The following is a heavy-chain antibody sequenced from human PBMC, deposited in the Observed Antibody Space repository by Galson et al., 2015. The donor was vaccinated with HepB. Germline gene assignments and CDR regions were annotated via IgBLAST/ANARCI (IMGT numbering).Heavy chain of an antibody. CDR3: VRVDLGPYVVHYFDS. V-gene: IGHV3-7*03. D-gene: IGHD3-10*01. Sequence: SLRLSCAASGFTFSSYWMSWVRQAPGKGLEWVADIKQDGSEKYYVDSLRGRFTISRDNAKNSLFLQMHSLRGEDTAVYYCVRVDLGPYVVHYFDSWGHGTLVTVSS. J-gene: IGHJ4*01. CDR2: IKQDGSEK. CDR1: GFTFSSYW.